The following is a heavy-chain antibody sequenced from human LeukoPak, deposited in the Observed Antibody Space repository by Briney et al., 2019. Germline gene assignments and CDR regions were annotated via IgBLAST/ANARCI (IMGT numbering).Heavy chain of an antibody. D-gene: IGHD1/OR15-1a*01. V-gene: IGHV3-11*04. CDR3: AITTDLGGLDP. J-gene: IGHJ5*02. Sequence: GGSLSLSCAASGFTFSDYYMSWIRQAPGKGLEWVSCISSSGSTIYYADSVKGRFTISRDNAKNSLYLQMNSLRAEDTAVNYCAITTDLGGLDPWGQGTLVTVSS. CDR2: ISSSGSTI. CDR1: GFTFSDYY.